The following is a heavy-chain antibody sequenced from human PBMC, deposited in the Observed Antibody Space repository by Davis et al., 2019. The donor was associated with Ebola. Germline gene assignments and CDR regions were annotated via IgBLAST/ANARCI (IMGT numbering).Heavy chain of an antibody. CDR2: INSDGSST. Sequence: HTGGSLRLSCAASGFTFSSYWMHWVRQAPGKGLVWVSRINSDGSSTSCADSVKGRFTISRDNAKNTLYLQMNSLRAEDTAVYYCARVPLIFGVVSTSARDYYYYYGMDVWGQGTTVTVSS. V-gene: IGHV3-74*01. CDR3: ARVPLIFGVVSTSARDYYYYYGMDV. D-gene: IGHD3-3*01. J-gene: IGHJ6*02. CDR1: GFTFSSYW.